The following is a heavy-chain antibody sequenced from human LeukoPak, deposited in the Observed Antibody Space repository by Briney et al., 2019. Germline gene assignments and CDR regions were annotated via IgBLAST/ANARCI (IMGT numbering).Heavy chain of an antibody. Sequence: PSETLSLTCDVSGGSFSGSSWSWIRQSPGKGLEWIGEINHSGSTDYNPSLKSRVTISLDTYKNQFSLKLSSVNAADTAVYYCARGRTGYQLLPTKKDYSYYYIDVWGKGTTVTVSS. D-gene: IGHD2-2*01. V-gene: IGHV4-34*01. J-gene: IGHJ6*03. CDR1: GGSFSGSS. CDR3: ARGRTGYQLLPTKKDYSYYYIDV. CDR2: INHSGST.